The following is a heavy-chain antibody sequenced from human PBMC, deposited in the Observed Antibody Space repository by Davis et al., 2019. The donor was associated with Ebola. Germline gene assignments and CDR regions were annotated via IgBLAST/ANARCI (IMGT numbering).Heavy chain of an antibody. D-gene: IGHD6-19*01. CDR1: GGSLSSYY. J-gene: IGHJ6*02. V-gene: IGHV4-59*01. Sequence: SETLSPPCTVSGGSLSSYYWSWIRPPPGKGLEWIGYIYYSGSTNYNPSLKSRVTISVDTSKNQFSLKLSSVTAADTAVYYCARRDGSSGWYNYYGMDVWGQGTTVTVSS. CDR2: IYYSGST. CDR3: ARRDGSSGWYNYYGMDV.